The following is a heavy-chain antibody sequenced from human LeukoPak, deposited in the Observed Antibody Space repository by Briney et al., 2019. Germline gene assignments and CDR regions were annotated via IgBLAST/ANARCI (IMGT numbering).Heavy chain of an antibody. CDR3: ARGRIYNPF. CDR1: GGSISNYY. CDR2: IYYSGST. V-gene: IGHV4-59*01. J-gene: IGHJ4*02. D-gene: IGHD2-15*01. Sequence: SETLSLTCTVSGGSISNYYWSWIRQPPGKGLEWIGYIYYSGSTNYNPSLKSRVTISVDTSKNQFSLKLSSVTAADTAVYYCARGRIYNPFWGQGTLVTVSS.